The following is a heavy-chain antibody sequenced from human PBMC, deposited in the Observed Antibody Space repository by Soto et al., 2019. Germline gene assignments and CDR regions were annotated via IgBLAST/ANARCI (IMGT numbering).Heavy chain of an antibody. CDR3: AKSSYYGYYFDY. D-gene: IGHD3-10*01. CDR1: RFTFSSYG. CDR2: ISHDGSNK. Sequence: GGPLRLSCAASRFTFSSYGMHWVRQAPGKGLEWVAVISHDGSNKYYADSVNGRFTISRDNSKNTLYLQMNSLRDEDMSVCYCAKSSYYGYYFDYWGQGTLGTV. V-gene: IGHV3-30*18. J-gene: IGHJ4*02.